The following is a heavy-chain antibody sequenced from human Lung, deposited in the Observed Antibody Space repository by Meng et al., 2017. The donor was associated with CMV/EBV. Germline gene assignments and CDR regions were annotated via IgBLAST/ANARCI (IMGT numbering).Heavy chain of an antibody. Sequence: DSVSSNSAGWKLIRQSPSRGLEWLGRTYYRSKWYNDYAVSVKSRITINPDTSKNQFSLQLNSVTPEDTAVYYCARVYSSSSPWFDPWGQGTLVTVSS. V-gene: IGHV6-1*01. D-gene: IGHD6-6*01. CDR2: TYYRSKWYN. J-gene: IGHJ5*02. CDR3: ARVYSSSSPWFDP. CDR1: DSVSSNSAG.